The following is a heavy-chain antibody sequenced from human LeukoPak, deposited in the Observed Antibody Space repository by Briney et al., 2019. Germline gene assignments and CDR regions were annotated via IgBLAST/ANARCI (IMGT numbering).Heavy chain of an antibody. CDR3: AREAIPGSSGFDY. V-gene: IGHV4-59*01. CDR1: GGSISSYY. CDR2: IYYRGST. D-gene: IGHD3-22*01. Sequence: SETLSLTCTVSGGSISSYYWSWIRQPPGNGLEWIGYIYYRGSTSYNPSLKSRVTMSLDTSKNQFSLKLNSVTAADTALYYCAREAIPGSSGFDYWGQGTLVTVSS. J-gene: IGHJ4*02.